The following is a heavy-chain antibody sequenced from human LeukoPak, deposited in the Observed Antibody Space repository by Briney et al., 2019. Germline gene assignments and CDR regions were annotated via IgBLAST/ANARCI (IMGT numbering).Heavy chain of an antibody. CDR3: AREDSYGPLDY. J-gene: IGHJ4*02. CDR1: GFTVSSNY. D-gene: IGHD5-18*01. V-gene: IGHV3-66*01. CDR2: IYSGGST. Sequence: GGSLRLSCAASGFTVSSNYMSWVRQAPGKGLEWVSVIYSGGSTYYADSVKGRFTISRDNSKNTLYLQMNSLRAEDTAVYYCAREDSYGPLDYWGQGTLVTVSS.